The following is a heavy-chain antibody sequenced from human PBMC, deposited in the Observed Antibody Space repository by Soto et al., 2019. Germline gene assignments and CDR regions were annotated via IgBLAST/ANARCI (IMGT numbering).Heavy chain of an antibody. J-gene: IGHJ3*02. CDR1: GLTFSTCA. D-gene: IGHD3-22*01. CDR3: ASLYDTSGLYLHMFVFHI. Sequence: EVQLLQSGGGLVQPGVSLRLSCDASGLTFSTCAMSWVRQAPGTGLEWVSGITASGGNTYDADSVKGRFTVSRDNSKNTLFLQLDSLTAEDTAVYYCASLYDTSGLYLHMFVFHIWGQGKMLTVSS. V-gene: IGHV3-23*01. CDR2: ITASGGNT.